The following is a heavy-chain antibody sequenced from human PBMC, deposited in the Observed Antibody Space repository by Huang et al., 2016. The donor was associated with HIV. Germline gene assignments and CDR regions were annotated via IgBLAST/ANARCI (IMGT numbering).Heavy chain of an antibody. V-gene: IGHV5-51*01. CDR3: ATQRAFHYDSSGYPYAFDI. Sequence: EVQLVQSGAEVKKPGESLNISCKGSGYSFTTYWIGWVRQMPGKGLGWMGVSFPGDSHTRYSPAFRGQVTISADKAISTAYLQWSSLKASDTAMYYCATQRAFHYDSSGYPYAFDIWGQGTLVTVSS. D-gene: IGHD3-22*01. CDR2: SFPGDSHT. CDR1: GYSFTTYW. J-gene: IGHJ3*02.